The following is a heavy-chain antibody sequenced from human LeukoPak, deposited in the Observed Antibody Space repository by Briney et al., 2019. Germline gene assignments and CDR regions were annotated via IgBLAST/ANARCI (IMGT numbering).Heavy chain of an antibody. V-gene: IGHV3-21*01. CDR1: GFTFSSYS. CDR2: ISSSSSYI. D-gene: IGHD6-19*01. J-gene: IGHJ3*02. CDR3: ALISSSGWYSRGAFDI. Sequence: KPGGSLRLSCAASGFTFSSYSMNWVRQAPGKGLEWVSSISSSSSYIYYADSVKGRFTISRDNSKNTLYLQMNSLRAEDTAVYYCALISSSGWYSRGAFDIWGQGTMVTVSS.